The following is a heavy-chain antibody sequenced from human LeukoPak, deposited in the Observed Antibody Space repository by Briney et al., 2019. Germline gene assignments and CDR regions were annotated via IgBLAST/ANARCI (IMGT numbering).Heavy chain of an antibody. D-gene: IGHD4/OR15-4a*01. CDR1: GFTFSSYS. V-gene: IGHV3-21*01. J-gene: IGHJ4*02. CDR3: ARAVLARLVDY. CDR2: ISSSSSYI. Sequence: GGSLRLSCAASGFTFSSYSMNWVCQAPGKGLEWVSSISSSSSYIYYADSVKGRFTISRDNAKNSLYLQMNSLRAEDTAVYYCARAVLARLVDYWGQGTLVTVSS.